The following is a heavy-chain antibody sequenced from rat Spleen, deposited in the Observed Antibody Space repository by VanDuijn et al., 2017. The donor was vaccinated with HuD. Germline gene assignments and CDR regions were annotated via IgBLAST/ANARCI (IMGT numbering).Heavy chain of an antibody. CDR1: GFSLTAYN. CDR2: IWTGGST. J-gene: IGHJ2*01. D-gene: IGHD1-12*02. CDR3: ARMVVLTSPFFDT. V-gene: IGHV2-1*01. Sequence: QVQLKETGPDLVQLTQTLSITCTVSGFSLTAYNVHWVRQPPGKGLEWMGVIWTGGSTAYNSLLKSRLSISRDTSKSQVFLKMSTLQTEDTAMYFCARMVVLTSPFFDTWGQGVMVTVSS.